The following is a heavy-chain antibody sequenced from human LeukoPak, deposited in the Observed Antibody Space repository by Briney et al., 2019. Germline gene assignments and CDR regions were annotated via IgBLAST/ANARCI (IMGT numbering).Heavy chain of an antibody. CDR3: AKDRGGSGCYGAFDI. CDR2: ISWNSGSI. J-gene: IGHJ3*02. CDR1: GFTFDDYA. V-gene: IGHV3-9*01. Sequence: PGRSLRLSCAASGFTFDDYAMHWVRQAPGKGLEWVSGISWNSGSIGYADSVKGRFTISRDNAKNSLYLQMNSLRAEDTALYYCAKDRGGSGCYGAFDIWGQGTMVTVSS. D-gene: IGHD3-22*01.